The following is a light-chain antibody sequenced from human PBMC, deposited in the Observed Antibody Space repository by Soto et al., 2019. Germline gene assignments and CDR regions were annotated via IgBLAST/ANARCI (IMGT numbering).Light chain of an antibody. Sequence: DIQMTQSPSSLSASVGDRVTITCRASQGISNYLAWYQQIPGKVPKLLIYAASTLQSGVPSRFSGRGSGTDFTLTISSLQPEDVANYYCQKYTNVPAFGGGTKVEIK. CDR2: AAS. CDR1: QGISNY. CDR3: QKYTNVPA. J-gene: IGKJ4*01. V-gene: IGKV1-27*01.